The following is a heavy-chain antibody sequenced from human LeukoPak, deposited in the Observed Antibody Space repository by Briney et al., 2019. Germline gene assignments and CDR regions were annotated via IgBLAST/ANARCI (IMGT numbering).Heavy chain of an antibody. CDR2: ISYDGSNK. J-gene: IGHJ4*02. CDR3: AKDTGIAVAGSSTCLDY. Sequence: GGSLRLSCVASGFTFSSYGMDWVRQAPGKGLEWVAVISYDGSNKYYADSVKGRFTISRDNSKNTLYLQMNSLRAEDTAVYYCAKDTGIAVAGSSTCLDYWGQGTLVTVSS. CDR1: GFTFSSYG. V-gene: IGHV3-30*18. D-gene: IGHD6-19*01.